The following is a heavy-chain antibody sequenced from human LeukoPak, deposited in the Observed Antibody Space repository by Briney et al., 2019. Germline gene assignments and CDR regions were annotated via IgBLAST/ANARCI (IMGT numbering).Heavy chain of an antibody. CDR1: GYTFTSYA. CDR2: INAGNGNT. D-gene: IGHD2-2*01. Sequence: ASVKVSCKASGYTFTSYAMHWVRQAPGQRLEWMGWINAGNGNTKYSQEFQGRVTITRDTSTSTAYMELRSLGSDDTAVYYCARGYCSSTSCYSFDYWGQGTLVTVSS. J-gene: IGHJ4*02. V-gene: IGHV1-3*01. CDR3: ARGYCSSTSCYSFDY.